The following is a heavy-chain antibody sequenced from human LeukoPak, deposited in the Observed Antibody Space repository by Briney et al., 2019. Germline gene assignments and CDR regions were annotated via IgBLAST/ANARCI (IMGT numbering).Heavy chain of an antibody. V-gene: IGHV3-30*18. CDR1: GFTFSSYG. J-gene: IGHJ5*02. CDR3: AKETYYYDRGWFDP. D-gene: IGHD3-22*01. Sequence: GGSLRLSCAASGFTFSSYGMHWVRQAPGKGLEWVAVISYDGSNKYYADSVKGRFTISRDNPKNTLYLQMNSLRAEDTAVYYCAKETYYYDRGWFDPWGQGTLVTVSS. CDR2: ISYDGSNK.